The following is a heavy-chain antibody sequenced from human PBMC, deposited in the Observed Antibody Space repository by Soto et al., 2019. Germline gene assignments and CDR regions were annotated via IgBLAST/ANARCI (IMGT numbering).Heavy chain of an antibody. V-gene: IGHV4-59*02. CDR3: ARGTELERLMIVVVHFDY. CDR1: GGSVSGYF. Sequence: SETLSLTCTVSGGSVSGYFWTWIRQPPGKGLEWIGYISYSGSTNYNSSLKSRVTMSIDTSKNQFSLRLTSVSAADTAVYYCARGTELERLMIVVVHFDYWGQGTLVTVSS. J-gene: IGHJ4*02. D-gene: IGHD3-22*01. CDR2: ISYSGST.